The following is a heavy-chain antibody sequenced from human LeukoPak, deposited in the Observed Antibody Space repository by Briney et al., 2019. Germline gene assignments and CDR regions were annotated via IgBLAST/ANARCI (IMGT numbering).Heavy chain of an antibody. J-gene: IGHJ6*03. CDR3: ARVAKKGVLRFLEWLSNYMDV. CDR1: GGSFSGYY. V-gene: IGHV4-34*01. CDR2: INHSGST. D-gene: IGHD3-3*01. Sequence: SETLSLTCAVYGGSFSGYYWSWIRQPPGKGLKWIGEINHSGSTNYNPSLKSRVTISVDTSKNQFSLKLSSVTAADTAVYYCARVAKKGVLRFLEWLSNYMDVWGKGTTVTVSS.